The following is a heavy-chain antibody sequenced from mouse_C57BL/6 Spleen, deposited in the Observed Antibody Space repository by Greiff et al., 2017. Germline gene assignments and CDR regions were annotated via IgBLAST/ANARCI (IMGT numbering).Heavy chain of an antibody. CDR1: GYAFSSSW. J-gene: IGHJ4*01. Sequence: QVQLQQSGPELVKPGASVKISCKASGYAFSSSWMNWVKQRPGKGLEWIGRIYPGDGDTNYNGKFKGKATLTADKSSSTAYMQLSRLTSEDSAVYFCARRDGHYDYDPHYAMDYWGQGTSVTVSS. D-gene: IGHD2-4*01. V-gene: IGHV1-82*01. CDR2: IYPGDGDT. CDR3: ARRDGHYDYDPHYAMDY.